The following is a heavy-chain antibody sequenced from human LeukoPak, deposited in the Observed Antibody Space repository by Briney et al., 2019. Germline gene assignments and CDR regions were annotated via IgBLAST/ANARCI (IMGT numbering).Heavy chain of an antibody. CDR1: GGSFSGYY. V-gene: IGHV4-34*01. D-gene: IGHD3-22*01. CDR2: INHSGST. CDR3: ARAGQYYHDSAGYFPDF. J-gene: IGHJ4*02. Sequence: SETLSLTCAVYGGSFSGYYWSWIRQPPGKGLEWIGEINHSGSTNHNPSLKSRVTISVDTSKDQFSLKLSAVTAADTAVYYCARAGQYYHDSAGYFPDFWGQGTLVTVSS.